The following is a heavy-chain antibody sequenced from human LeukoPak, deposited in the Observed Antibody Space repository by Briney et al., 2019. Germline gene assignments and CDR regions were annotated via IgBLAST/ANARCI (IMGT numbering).Heavy chain of an antibody. V-gene: IGHV4-4*07. J-gene: IGHJ4*02. Sequence: SETLSLTCIVSGGSISGDYWSWVRQPAGKGLEWIGRIDTTWTTNYNPSLKSRVTMSVDTSKNQFSLKLNSVTAADTAVYYCARGVRGVIGYWGQGTLVTVSS. CDR3: ARGVRGVIGY. D-gene: IGHD3-10*01. CDR1: GGSISGDY. CDR2: IDTTWTT.